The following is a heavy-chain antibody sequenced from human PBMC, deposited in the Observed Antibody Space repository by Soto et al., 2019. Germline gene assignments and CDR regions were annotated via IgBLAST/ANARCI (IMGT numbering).Heavy chain of an antibody. CDR2: IKQDGSEK. CDR1: EFTFIGSW. D-gene: IGHD3-10*01. CDR3: ATTGGY. J-gene: IGHJ4*02. Sequence: EVQLVESGGGLVQPGGSLRLSCAASEFTFIGSWMKWVRQAPGRGLGWVATIKQDGSEKYYADSAKGRFTIFRDTAKNSLYLEMNSLRAEDTAVYYCATTGGYWGQGTLVTVSS. V-gene: IGHV3-7*05.